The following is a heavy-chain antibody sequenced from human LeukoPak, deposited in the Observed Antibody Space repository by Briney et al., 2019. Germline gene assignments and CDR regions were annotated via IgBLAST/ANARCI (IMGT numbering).Heavy chain of an antibody. CDR1: DDSITIYY. J-gene: IGHJ6*03. V-gene: IGHV4-59*01. Sequence: SETLSLTCTVSDDSITIYYWSWIRQPPGKGLEWIGYVDHTGSTNFNPSLNGRVSISRDTTKNLFSLRLRSVTAADTAVYFCARGRVSSSTWYSTYYYYFYMDVWGKGTTVTVSS. CDR3: ARGRVSSSTWYSTYYYYFYMDV. D-gene: IGHD1-1*01. CDR2: VDHTGST.